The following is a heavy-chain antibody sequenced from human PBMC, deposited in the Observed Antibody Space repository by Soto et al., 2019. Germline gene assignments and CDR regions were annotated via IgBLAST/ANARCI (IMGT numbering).Heavy chain of an antibody. CDR3: ARDENWYSSGWYGFDY. V-gene: IGHV3-48*01. CDR1: GFTFSSYS. Sequence: GESLKISCAASGFTFSSYSMNWVRQAPGKGLEWVSYISSSSSTIYYADSVKGRFTISRDNAKNSLYLQMNSLRAEDTAVYYCARDENWYSSGWYGFDYWGQGTLVTVSS. D-gene: IGHD6-19*01. J-gene: IGHJ4*02. CDR2: ISSSSSTI.